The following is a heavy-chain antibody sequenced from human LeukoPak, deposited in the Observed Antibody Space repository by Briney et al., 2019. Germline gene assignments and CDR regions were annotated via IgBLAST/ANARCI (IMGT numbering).Heavy chain of an antibody. Sequence: SETLSLTCTVSGYSISSGYYWGWIRQPPGKGLEWIGSIYHSGSTYYNPSLKSRVTISVDTSKNQFSLKLSSVTAADTAVYYCARVNSGSYYSVADAFDIWGQGTMVTVSS. CDR2: IYHSGST. V-gene: IGHV4-38-2*02. D-gene: IGHD1-26*01. CDR1: GYSISSGYY. CDR3: ARVNSGSYYSVADAFDI. J-gene: IGHJ3*02.